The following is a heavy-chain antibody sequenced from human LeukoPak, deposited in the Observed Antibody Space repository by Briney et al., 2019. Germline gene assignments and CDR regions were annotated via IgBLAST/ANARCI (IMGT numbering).Heavy chain of an antibody. CDR1: GFIFSNCG. Sequence: GGSLRLSCAASGFIFSNCGMHWVRQAPGKGLEWVAVISHEGSFQSYAESVKGRFTISRDNSKNMVFLQMNSLTSEDTAVYYCARTRQQWQVLDYWGQGTLVTVSS. CDR3: ARTRQQWQVLDY. V-gene: IGHV3-30*03. CDR2: ISHEGSFQ. D-gene: IGHD6-19*01. J-gene: IGHJ4*02.